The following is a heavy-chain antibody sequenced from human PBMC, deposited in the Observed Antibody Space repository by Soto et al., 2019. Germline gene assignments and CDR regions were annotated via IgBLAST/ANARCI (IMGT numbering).Heavy chain of an antibody. CDR1: GFTFNNYG. D-gene: IGHD6-13*01. Sequence: QVQLVESGGGVVQPGTSLRLSCAASGFTFNNYGMHWVRQAPGTGLEWVAAISNDGSDKYYADSVKGRLTISRDNSKNTLYLQRDSLRAEDTAVYYCAQDQGIATSHGIDWGQGTMVTVSS. J-gene: IGHJ3*01. CDR2: ISNDGSDK. V-gene: IGHV3-30*18. CDR3: AQDQGIATSHGID.